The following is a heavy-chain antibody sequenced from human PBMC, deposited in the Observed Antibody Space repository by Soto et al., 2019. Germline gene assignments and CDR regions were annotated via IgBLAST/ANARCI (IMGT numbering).Heavy chain of an antibody. Sequence: SETLSLTWTVSGGSISSSSYYWVWIRQPPGKGLEWIGSIYYSGSTYYNPSLKSRVTISVDTSKNQFSLKLSSVTAADTAVYYCARHGGDIVVVPAANIDYCGQGTLVTFSS. CDR2: IYYSGST. J-gene: IGHJ4*02. CDR1: GGSISSSSYY. D-gene: IGHD2-2*01. V-gene: IGHV4-39*01. CDR3: ARHGGDIVVVPAANIDY.